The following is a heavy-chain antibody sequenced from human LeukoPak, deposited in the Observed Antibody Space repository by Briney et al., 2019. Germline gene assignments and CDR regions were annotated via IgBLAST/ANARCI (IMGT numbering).Heavy chain of an antibody. J-gene: IGHJ3*02. V-gene: IGHV3-30*04. CDR1: GFTFSSYA. CDR2: ISYDGSNK. CDR3: TTAVPSSSPGPIYAFDI. Sequence: GGSLRLSCAASGFTFSSYAMHWVRQAPGKGLEWVAVISYDGSNKYYADSVKGRFTISRDNSKNTLYLQMNSLKTEDTAVYYCTTAVPSSSPGPIYAFDIWGQGTMVTVSS. D-gene: IGHD6-6*01.